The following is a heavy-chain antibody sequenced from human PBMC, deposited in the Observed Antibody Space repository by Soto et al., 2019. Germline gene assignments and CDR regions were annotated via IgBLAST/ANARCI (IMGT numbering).Heavy chain of an antibody. CDR3: ASGLGGPMDD. CDR2: IIPILGET. J-gene: IGHJ6*02. CDR1: GTIFSSYT. D-gene: IGHD3-16*01. V-gene: IGHV1-69*02. Sequence: QVQLVQSGAEVKKPGSSVRVSCKASGTIFSSYTISWVRQAPGQGLEWMGRIIPILGETNSAQKFQGRVTLTADKPTNTAYMQLNSLRLEDTAVYYCASGLGGPMDDWGQGTTVTVSS.